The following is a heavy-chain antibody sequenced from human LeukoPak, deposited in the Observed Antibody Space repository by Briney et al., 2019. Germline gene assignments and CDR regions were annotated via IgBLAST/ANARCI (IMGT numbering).Heavy chain of an antibody. CDR2: ISYDGSNK. J-gene: IGHJ4*02. CDR1: GFTFSSYA. Sequence: GRSLRLSCAASGFTFSSYAMHWVRQAPGKGLEWVAVISYDGSNKYYADSVKGRFTISRDNSKNTLYLQMNSLRAEDTAVYYCARGVWGYCSGGSCYLIDYWGQGTLVTVSS. CDR3: ARGVWGYCSGGSCYLIDY. V-gene: IGHV3-30*04. D-gene: IGHD2-15*01.